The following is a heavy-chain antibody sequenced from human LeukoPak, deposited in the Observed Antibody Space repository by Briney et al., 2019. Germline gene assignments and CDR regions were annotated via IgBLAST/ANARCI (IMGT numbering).Heavy chain of an antibody. CDR2: IRQDESER. CDR1: GFSFSSYW. J-gene: IGHJ4*02. CDR3: ARHRGYYFDY. V-gene: IGHV3-7*01. Sequence: GGSLRLSCEGSGFSFSSYWMTWVRQLPGKGPEWVANIRQDESERYFADSVKGRFTISRDNAKKSVYLHMSSLRAEDTALYYCARHRGYYFDYWGQGTLVTVSS. D-gene: IGHD3-10*01.